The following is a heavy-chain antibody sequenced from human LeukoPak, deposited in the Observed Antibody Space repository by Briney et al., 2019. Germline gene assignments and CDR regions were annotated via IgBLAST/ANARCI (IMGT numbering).Heavy chain of an antibody. CDR2: ISNSGYTI. CDR3: AREISSGGCCVWDY. Sequence: PGGSLRLSCAASGFTFSDYYMSWIRQAPGKGLEWVSYISNSGYTIYYADSEKGRFTISRDNARNSLYLQMNSLRAEDTAVYYCAREISSGGCCVWDYWGQGTLVTVSS. J-gene: IGHJ4*02. V-gene: IGHV3-11*01. CDR1: GFTFSDYY. D-gene: IGHD2-15*01.